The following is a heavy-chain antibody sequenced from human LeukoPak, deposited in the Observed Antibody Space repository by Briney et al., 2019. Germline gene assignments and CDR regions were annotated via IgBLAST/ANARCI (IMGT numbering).Heavy chain of an antibody. D-gene: IGHD5-24*01. CDR2: ISYDGSKN. V-gene: IGHV3-30-3*01. CDR1: GFTFSDYV. CDR3: AKGKDGFNYEDY. J-gene: IGHJ4*02. Sequence: GGSLRLSCAASGFTFSDYVMHWVRQAPGKGLEWVAVISYDGSKNYYADSVKGRFPISRDNSKNTLYLQLNTLRAEDTAVYYCAKGKDGFNYEDYWGQGTLVTVSS.